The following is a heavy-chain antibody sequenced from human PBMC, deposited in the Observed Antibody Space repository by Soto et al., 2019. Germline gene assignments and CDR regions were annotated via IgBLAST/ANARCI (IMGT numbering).Heavy chain of an antibody. D-gene: IGHD2-21*01. CDR2: INHSGST. J-gene: IGHJ4*02. Sequence: SETLSLTCTVSGGSISSGGYYWTWIRQHPGKGLEWIGEINHSGSTNYNPSLKSRVTISVDTSKNQFSLKLSSVTAADTAVYYCAGGCVAWSDLYGRVYLDYWGQGTLVTVS. CDR1: GGSISSGGYY. CDR3: AGGCVAWSDLYGRVYLDY. V-gene: IGHV4-39*07.